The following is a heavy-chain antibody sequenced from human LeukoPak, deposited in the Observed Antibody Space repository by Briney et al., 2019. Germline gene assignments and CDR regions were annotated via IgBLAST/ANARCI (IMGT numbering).Heavy chain of an antibody. Sequence: SETLSLTCAVYGGSFSGYYWSWIRQPPGKGLEWIGEINHSGSTNHNPSLKSRVTISVDTSKNQFSLKLSSVTAADTAVYYCARSEYSYGADAFDIWGQGTMVTVSS. CDR2: INHSGST. CDR3: ARSEYSYGADAFDI. J-gene: IGHJ3*02. V-gene: IGHV4-34*01. D-gene: IGHD5-18*01. CDR1: GGSFSGYY.